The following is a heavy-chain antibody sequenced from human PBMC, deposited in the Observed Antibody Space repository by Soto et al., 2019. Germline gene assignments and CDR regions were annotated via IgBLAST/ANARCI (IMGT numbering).Heavy chain of an antibody. Sequence: ASVKVSCKASGYTFTKYAMHWVRQAPGQRLEWMGWINVGNGNTKYSQKFQGRVTITRDTSASTAYMELSSLRSEDTAVYYCARLTTVTTLGSNYFYYYMDVWGKGTTVTVSS. J-gene: IGHJ6*03. D-gene: IGHD4-4*01. CDR1: GYTFTKYA. CDR2: INVGNGNT. CDR3: ARLTTVTTLGSNYFYYYMDV. V-gene: IGHV1-3*01.